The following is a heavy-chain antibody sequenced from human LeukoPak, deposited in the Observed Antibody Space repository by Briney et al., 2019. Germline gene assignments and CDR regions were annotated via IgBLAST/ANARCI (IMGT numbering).Heavy chain of an antibody. J-gene: IGHJ4*02. CDR3: ARQGSITMMVVVNYYFDY. CDR1: GGSISSSRYY. Sequence: SETLSLTCTVSGGSISSSRYYWGWIRQPPGKGLEWIGSIYYSVSTYYNPSLKSRVSISVDTSKNQFSLKLSSVTAADTAVYYCARQGSITMMVVVNYYFDYWGQGTLVTVSS. V-gene: IGHV4-39*01. CDR2: IYYSVST. D-gene: IGHD3-22*01.